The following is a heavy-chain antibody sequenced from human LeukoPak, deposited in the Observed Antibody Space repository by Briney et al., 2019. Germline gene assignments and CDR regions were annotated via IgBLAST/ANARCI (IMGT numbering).Heavy chain of an antibody. CDR1: GFTFDDYA. Sequence: PGRSLRLSCAASGFTFDDYAMHWVRQAPGKGLEWVSGISWNSGSIGYADSVKGRFTISRDNAKNSLYLQMNSLRAEDTALYYCAKDLVEAVSDAFDIWGQGTMVTVSS. CDR3: AKDLVEAVSDAFDI. D-gene: IGHD2-8*01. V-gene: IGHV3-9*01. CDR2: ISWNSGSI. J-gene: IGHJ3*02.